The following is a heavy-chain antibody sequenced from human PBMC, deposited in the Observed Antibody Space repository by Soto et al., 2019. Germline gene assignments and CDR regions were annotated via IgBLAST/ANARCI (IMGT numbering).Heavy chain of an antibody. Sequence: ASVKVSCKASGYTFTSHDLNWVRQAPGQGREWVGWINPTSEYTAHAQKFQGRVTLTREISTATAYMELSSLTSEDTAVYFCASQVHPGYSSDWGPGTQVTVSS. CDR3: ASQVHPGYSSD. CDR1: GYTFTSHD. J-gene: IGHJ4*02. D-gene: IGHD2-15*01. CDR2: INPTSEYT. V-gene: IGHV1-8*01.